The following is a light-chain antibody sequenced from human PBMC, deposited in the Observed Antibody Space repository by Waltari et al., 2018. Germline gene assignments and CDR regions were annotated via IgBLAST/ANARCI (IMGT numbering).Light chain of an antibody. Sequence: QSALTQPASVSASPGQSITISCNGTSSDVGDYNLVSWYQQHPAKAPKLLIFEVSKRPTGVSNRFSASKSGNTASMTISGLRAEDEATYHCCSYAGTNTWVFGGGTKVTVL. J-gene: IGLJ2*01. CDR3: CSYAGTNTWV. CDR1: SSDVGDYNL. V-gene: IGLV2-23*02. CDR2: EVS.